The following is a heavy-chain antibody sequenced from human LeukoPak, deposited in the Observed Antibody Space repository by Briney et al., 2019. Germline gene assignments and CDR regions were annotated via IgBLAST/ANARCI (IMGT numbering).Heavy chain of an antibody. CDR3: AHAQNAYCSSTSCYTYYYYYYMDV. J-gene: IGHJ6*03. Sequence: SGPTLVKPTQTLTLTCTFSGFSLSTRGVGVGWIRQPPGKALEWLALIYWNDDKRYSPSLKSRLTITKDTSKNQVVLTMTNMDPVDTATYYCAHAQNAYCSSTSCYTYYYYYYMDVWGKGTTVTVSS. CDR2: IYWNDDK. CDR1: GFSLSTRGVG. V-gene: IGHV2-5*01. D-gene: IGHD2-2*02.